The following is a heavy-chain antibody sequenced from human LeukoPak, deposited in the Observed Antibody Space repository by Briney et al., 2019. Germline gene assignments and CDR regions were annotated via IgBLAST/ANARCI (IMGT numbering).Heavy chain of an antibody. Sequence: SETLSLTCAVYGGSFSGYYWSWIRQPPGKGLEWIGAINHSGSTNYNPSLKSRVTISVDTSKNQFSLKLSSVTAADAAVYYCARGRDYYDSSGYYWYFDLWGRGTLVTVSS. CDR3: ARGRDYYDSSGYYWYFDL. D-gene: IGHD3-22*01. V-gene: IGHV4-34*01. CDR1: GGSFSGYY. J-gene: IGHJ2*01. CDR2: INHSGST.